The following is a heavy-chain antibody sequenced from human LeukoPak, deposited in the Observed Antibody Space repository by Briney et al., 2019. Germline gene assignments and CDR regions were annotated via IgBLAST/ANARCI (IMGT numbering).Heavy chain of an antibody. CDR1: GGSISSYY. V-gene: IGHV4-59*01. D-gene: IGHD3-22*01. J-gene: IGHJ2*01. CDR2: IYYSGST. Sequence: SETLSLTCTVSGGSISSYYWSWIRQPPGKGLEWIGYIYYSGSTNYNPSLKSRVTISVDTSKNQFSLKLSSVTAADTAVYYCARATMIVGQNWYFDLWGRGTLVTVSP. CDR3: ARATMIVGQNWYFDL.